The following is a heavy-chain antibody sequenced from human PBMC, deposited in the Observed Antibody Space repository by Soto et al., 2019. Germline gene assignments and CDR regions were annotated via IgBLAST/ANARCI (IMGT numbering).Heavy chain of an antibody. J-gene: IGHJ6*02. CDR2: ITSKSTTI. CDR1: GFTFTSYS. V-gene: IGHV3-48*04. D-gene: IGHD2-2*01. CDR3: ARDSDCHSTSCFFPPHV. Sequence: PGGSLRLSCAASGFTFTSYSMNWVRQAPGQGLEWVSYITSKSTTIKYADSVQGRFSISRDNPKNSLFLEMNSLRVEDTAVYYCARDSDCHSTSCFFPPHVWGQGTTVTVS.